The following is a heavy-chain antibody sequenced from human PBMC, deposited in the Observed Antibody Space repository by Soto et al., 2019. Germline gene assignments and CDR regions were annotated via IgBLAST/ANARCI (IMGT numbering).Heavy chain of an antibody. D-gene: IGHD2-15*01. Sequence: PSQTLSLTCVISGDSVSSNSAAWNWIRQSPSRGLEWLGRTYYRSKWYNDYAVSVKSRITINPDTSKNQFSLQLNSVTPEDTAVYYCARGALYCSGGSCSDGAFDIWGQGTMVTVSS. CDR1: GDSVSSNSAA. V-gene: IGHV6-1*01. J-gene: IGHJ3*02. CDR3: ARGALYCSGGSCSDGAFDI. CDR2: TYYRSKWYN.